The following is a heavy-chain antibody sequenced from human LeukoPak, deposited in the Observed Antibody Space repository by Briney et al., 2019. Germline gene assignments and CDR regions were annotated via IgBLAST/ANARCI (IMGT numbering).Heavy chain of an antibody. D-gene: IGHD3-3*01. V-gene: IGHV5-51*01. CDR3: ARRGITIFVWGYYGMDV. CDR2: FYPGDSDT. J-gene: IGHJ6*02. Sequence: GESPKISWKGPGYSFTSYWIGRVRQMPGKGPGWIGIFYPGDSDTRYSPSFQGQVTISADKSISTAYLQWSSLKASDTAMYYCARRGITIFVWGYYGMDVWGQGTTVTVSS. CDR1: GYSFTSYW.